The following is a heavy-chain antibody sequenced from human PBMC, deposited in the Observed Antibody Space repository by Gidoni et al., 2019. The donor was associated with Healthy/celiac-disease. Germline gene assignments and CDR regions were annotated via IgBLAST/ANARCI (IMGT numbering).Heavy chain of an antibody. V-gene: IGHV3-33*01. Sequence: QVPLVESGGGVVQPGRSLLLSCVASVFTFISYCMHWVRQAPGKGLEWVAVIWYDGSNKYYADYVKGRFTISRDNSKNTLYLKMNSLRAEDTAVYYCARKRYYDSSGYYYAPDAFDIWGQGTMVTVSS. CDR1: VFTFISYC. CDR3: ARKRYYDSSGYYYAPDAFDI. D-gene: IGHD3-22*01. J-gene: IGHJ3*02. CDR2: IWYDGSNK.